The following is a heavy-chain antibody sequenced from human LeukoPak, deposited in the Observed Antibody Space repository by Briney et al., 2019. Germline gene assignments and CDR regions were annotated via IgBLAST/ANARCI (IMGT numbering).Heavy chain of an antibody. V-gene: IGHV1-2*02. CDR3: ARGGRDYYYYYMDV. CDR1: GYTFTGYY. D-gene: IGHD3-10*01. J-gene: IGHJ6*03. Sequence: ASVKVSCKASGYTFTGYYMHWVRQAPGQGLEWMGWINPNSGGTNYAQKFQGRVTMTRDTSISTAYMELNSLRADDTAVYYCARGGRDYYYYYMDVWGKGTTVTISS. CDR2: INPNSGGT.